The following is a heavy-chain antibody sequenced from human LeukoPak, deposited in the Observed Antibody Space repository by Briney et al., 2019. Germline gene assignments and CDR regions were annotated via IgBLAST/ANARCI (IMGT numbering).Heavy chain of an antibody. CDR2: IIPIFGTA. V-gene: IGHV1-69*05. J-gene: IGHJ4*02. Sequence: ASVKVSCKASGGTFSSYAISWVRQAPGQGLEWMGGIIPIFGTANYAQRFQGRVTITTDESTSTAYMELGSLRSEDTAVYYCARGNFGVVIEGYDYWGQGTLVTVSS. CDR1: GGTFSSYA. D-gene: IGHD3-3*01. CDR3: ARGNFGVVIEGYDY.